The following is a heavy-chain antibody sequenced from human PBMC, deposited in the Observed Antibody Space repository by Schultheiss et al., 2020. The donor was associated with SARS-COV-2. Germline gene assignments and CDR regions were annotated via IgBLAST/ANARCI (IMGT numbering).Heavy chain of an antibody. J-gene: IGHJ4*02. Sequence: SETLSLTCTVSGGSISSSSYYWGWIRQPPGKGLEWIGSIYYSGSTYYNPSLKSRVTISVDTSKNQFSLKLSSVTAADTAVYYCARDGAPYSSSRGAGDYWGQGTLVTVSS. CDR1: GGSISSSSYY. CDR2: IYYSGST. V-gene: IGHV4-39*07. D-gene: IGHD6-13*01. CDR3: ARDGAPYSSSRGAGDY.